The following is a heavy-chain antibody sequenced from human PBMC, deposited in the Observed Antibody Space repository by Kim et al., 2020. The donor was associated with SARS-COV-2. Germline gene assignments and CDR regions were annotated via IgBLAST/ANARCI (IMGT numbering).Heavy chain of an antibody. D-gene: IGHD2-2*01. CDR2: INHSGNT. CDR3: ALYCSSIGCHYAFDL. Sequence: SETLSLTCDVNGASLTGYYWSWIRQPPGKGLEWIGEINHSGNTSYIPSLKSGVTISVDSSKKELSLRLTSVTAADTAVYYCALYCSSIGCHYAFDLWGQG. J-gene: IGHJ3*01. CDR1: GASLTGYY. V-gene: IGHV4-34*01.